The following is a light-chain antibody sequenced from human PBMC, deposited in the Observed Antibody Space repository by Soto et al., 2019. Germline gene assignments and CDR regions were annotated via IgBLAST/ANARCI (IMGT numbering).Light chain of an antibody. CDR1: QGISNY. CDR2: AAS. CDR3: QKYNSAPPET. V-gene: IGKV1-27*01. J-gene: IGKJ1*01. Sequence: DIQMTQSPSSLSASVGDRVTITCRASQGISNYLAWYQQKPEKVPKLLIYAASTLQSGVPSRFSGSGSGTDFTLTISSLQPEDVATYYCQKYNSAPPETFGQGTKVEIK.